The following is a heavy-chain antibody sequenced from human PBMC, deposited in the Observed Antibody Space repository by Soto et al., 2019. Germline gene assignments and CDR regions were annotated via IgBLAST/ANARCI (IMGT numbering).Heavy chain of an antibody. CDR3: AKERTDIGATRGGGYGMDV. CDR2: ISYDGSNK. CDR1: GFTFSSYG. D-gene: IGHD5-12*01. V-gene: IGHV3-30*18. Sequence: PGGSLRLSCAASGFTFSSYGMHWVRQAPGKGLEWVAVISYDGSNKYYADSVKGRFTISRDNSKNTLYLQMNSLRAEDTAVYYCAKERTDIGATRGGGYGMDVWGQGTTVTVSS. J-gene: IGHJ6*02.